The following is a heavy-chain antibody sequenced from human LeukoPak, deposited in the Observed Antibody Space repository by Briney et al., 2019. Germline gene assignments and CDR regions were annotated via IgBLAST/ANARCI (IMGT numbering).Heavy chain of an antibody. CDR2: FDPEDGET. CDR3: ATGGSRWLLDAFDI. V-gene: IGHV1-24*01. D-gene: IGHD3-22*01. CDR1: GYTLTELS. Sequence: ASVKVSCKVSGYTLTELSMHWVRQAPGKGLEWMGGFDPEDGETIYAQKFQGRVTMTEDTSTDTAYMELSSLRSEDTAVYYCATGGSRWLLDAFDIWGQGTMVTVSS. J-gene: IGHJ3*02.